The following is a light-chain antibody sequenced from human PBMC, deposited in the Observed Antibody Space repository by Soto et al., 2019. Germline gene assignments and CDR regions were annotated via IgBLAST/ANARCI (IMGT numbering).Light chain of an antibody. CDR3: SSYAGSNNYV. V-gene: IGLV2-8*01. CDR2: EIS. CDR1: SSDVGGYNY. Sequence: QSALTQPPSASGSPGQSVTISYTGTSSDVGGYNYVSWYQQHPGKAPKVMIYEISKRPSGVPDRFSGSKSGNTASLTVSGLQAEDEADYYCSSYAGSNNYVFGTGTKVTVL. J-gene: IGLJ1*01.